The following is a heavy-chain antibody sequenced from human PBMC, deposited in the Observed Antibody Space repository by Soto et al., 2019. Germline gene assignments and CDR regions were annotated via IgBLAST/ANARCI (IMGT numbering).Heavy chain of an antibody. J-gene: IGHJ6*02. D-gene: IGHD4-17*01. Sequence: SVKVSCKASGGTFSSYTISWVRQAPGQGLEWMGRIIPILGIANYAAPVKGRFTISRDDSKNTLYLQMNSLKTEDTAVYFCTTVSGDIHYYYYYGMDVWGQGTMVTVSS. CDR1: GGTFSSYT. CDR2: IIPILGIA. V-gene: IGHV1-69*16. CDR3: TTVSGDIHYYYYYGMDV.